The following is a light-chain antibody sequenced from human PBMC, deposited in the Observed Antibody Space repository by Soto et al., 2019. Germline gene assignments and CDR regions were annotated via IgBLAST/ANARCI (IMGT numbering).Light chain of an antibody. CDR3: QQYGSSPT. J-gene: IGKJ1*01. CDR1: QSVNNNY. Sequence: EFVLTQSPGTLSLSPGERATLSYRASQSVNNNYLAWYQQKAGQPPRLLIYGASSRATGIPDRFSGSGSGTDFTLTISRLEPEDFAVYYCQQYGSSPTFGQGTKVEIK. V-gene: IGKV3-20*01. CDR2: GAS.